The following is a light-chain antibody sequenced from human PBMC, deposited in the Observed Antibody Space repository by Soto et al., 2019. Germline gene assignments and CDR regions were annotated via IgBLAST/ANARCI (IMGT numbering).Light chain of an antibody. Sequence: QSVLTQPPSVSAAPGQKVTISCSGSSSNIGNNYVSWYQQLPGTAPKLLIYENNKRPSGIPDRFSGSKSGTSATLGITGLQTRDEADYYCGTWDSSLSVFYVFGTGTKLTVL. J-gene: IGLJ1*01. CDR3: GTWDSSLSVFYV. V-gene: IGLV1-51*02. CDR2: ENN. CDR1: SSNIGNNY.